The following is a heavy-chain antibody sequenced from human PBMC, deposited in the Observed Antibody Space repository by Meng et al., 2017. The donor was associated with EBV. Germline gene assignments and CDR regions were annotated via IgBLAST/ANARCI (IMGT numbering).Heavy chain of an antibody. D-gene: IGHD3-16*01. CDR1: GFIFRDSA. CDR3: WGDLNYGSY. Sequence: EVHLVGAGGGLVQPGVSLKLSCGASGFIFRDSAMHWVRQASGKGLEWVGRVETKTSKYATAYAASVKGRFSVSRDDSKNMVFLEMNSLKTEDTARYYCWGDLNYGSYWGQGTLVTVSS. CDR2: VETKTSKYAT. J-gene: IGHJ4*02. V-gene: IGHV3-73*01.